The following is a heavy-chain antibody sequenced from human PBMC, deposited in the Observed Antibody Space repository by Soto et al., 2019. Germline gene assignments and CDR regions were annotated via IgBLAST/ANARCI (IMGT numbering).Heavy chain of an antibody. CDR1: GYTFTGYY. CDR2: INPNSGGT. Sequence: WASVKVSCKASGYTFTGYYMHWVRQAPGQGLEWMGWINPNSGGTNYAQKFQGWVTMTRDTSISTAYMELSRLRSDDTAVYYCAMGYCGGDCYSMGRHYCCYMDVWGKGTTVT. J-gene: IGHJ6*03. D-gene: IGHD2-21*01. CDR3: AMGYCGGDCYSMGRHYCCYMDV. V-gene: IGHV1-2*04.